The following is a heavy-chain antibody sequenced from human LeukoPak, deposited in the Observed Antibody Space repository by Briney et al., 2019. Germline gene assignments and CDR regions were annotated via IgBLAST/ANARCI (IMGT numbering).Heavy chain of an antibody. CDR3: ASYDSSGYYYW. V-gene: IGHV3-30-3*01. CDR2: LSYDGSNK. Sequence: GGSLRLSCAASGFTCSSYARHWVRQAPAKGLEWVAVLSYDGSNKYYADSVKGRFTISRDNSKNTLYLQMNSLRAEDTAVYYCASYDSSGYYYWWGQGTLVTVTS. CDR1: GFTCSSYA. D-gene: IGHD3-22*01. J-gene: IGHJ4*02.